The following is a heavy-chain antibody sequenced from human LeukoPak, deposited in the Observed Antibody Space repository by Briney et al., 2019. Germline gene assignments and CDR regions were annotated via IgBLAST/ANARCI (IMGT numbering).Heavy chain of an antibody. J-gene: IGHJ4*02. CDR1: GGTFSSYA. CDR3: AKDGYSSGWYMGYYFDY. D-gene: IGHD6-19*01. CDR2: ISGSGGST. V-gene: IGHV3-23*01. Sequence: SCKASGGTFSSYAISWVRQAPGKGLEWVSAISGSGGSTYYADSVKGRFTISRDNSKNTLYLQMNSLRAEDTAVYYCAKDGYSSGWYMGYYFDYWGQGTLVTVSS.